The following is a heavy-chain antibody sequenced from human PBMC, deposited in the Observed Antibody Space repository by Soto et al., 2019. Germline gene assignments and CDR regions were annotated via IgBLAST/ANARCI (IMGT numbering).Heavy chain of an antibody. CDR2: IKSKTDGGTT. V-gene: IGHV3-15*01. CDR1: GFTFSNAW. CDR3: TTGDDYGDYVFDY. Sequence: GGSLRLSCAASGFTFSNAWMSWVRQAPGKGLEWVGRIKSKTDGGTTDYAAPVKGRFTISRDDSKNTLYLQMNSLKTEDTAVYYCTTGDDYGDYVFDYWGQGTLVTVAS. J-gene: IGHJ4*02. D-gene: IGHD4-17*01.